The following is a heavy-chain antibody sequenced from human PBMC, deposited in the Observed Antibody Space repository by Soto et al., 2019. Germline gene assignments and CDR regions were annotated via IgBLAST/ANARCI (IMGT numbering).Heavy chain of an antibody. CDR1: GFIFSNYA. V-gene: IGHV3-23*01. J-gene: IGHJ3*02. D-gene: IGHD3-3*01. Sequence: GGSLRLSCAASGFIFSNYAMSWVRQGPGKGLEWVSVIGGEAVSTNCADSVKGRCTVSRDNSKNTVYLQLDSLRDDDTAVYYCAKVSIIHNGLYDPIDI. CDR3: AKVSIIHNGLYDPIDI. CDR2: IGGEAVST.